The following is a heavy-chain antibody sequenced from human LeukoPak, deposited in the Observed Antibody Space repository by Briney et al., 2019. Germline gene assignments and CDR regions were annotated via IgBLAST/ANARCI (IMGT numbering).Heavy chain of an antibody. Sequence: ASVKVSCKASGYTFTSYDINWVRQATGQGLEWMGWMNPNSGNTGYAHKFQGRVTITRNTSISTAYMELSSLRSEDTAVYYCARAGDDSSDDFDYWGQGTLVTVSS. J-gene: IGHJ4*02. CDR3: ARAGDDSSDDFDY. CDR1: GYTFTSYD. CDR2: MNPNSGNT. D-gene: IGHD3-22*01. V-gene: IGHV1-8*03.